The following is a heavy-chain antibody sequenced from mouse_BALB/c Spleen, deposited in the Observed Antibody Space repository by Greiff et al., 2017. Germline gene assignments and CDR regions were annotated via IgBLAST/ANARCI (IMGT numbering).Heavy chain of an antibody. CDR1: GFTFSNYW. V-gene: IGHV6-6*02. D-gene: IGHD1-1*01. CDR3: TRIYYGKDFDY. J-gene: IGHJ2*01. Sequence: EVKVEESGGGLVQPGGSMKLSCVASGFTFSNYWMNWVRQSPEKGLEWVAEIRLKSNNYATHYAESVKGRFTISRDDSKSSVYLQMNNLRAEDTGIYYCTRIYYGKDFDYWGQGTTLTVSS. CDR2: IRLKSNNYAT.